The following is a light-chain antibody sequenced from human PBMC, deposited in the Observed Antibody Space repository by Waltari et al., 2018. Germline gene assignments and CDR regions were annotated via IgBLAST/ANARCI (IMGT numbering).Light chain of an antibody. CDR1: NSDVGGYNY. J-gene: IGLJ2*01. V-gene: IGLV2-8*01. CDR3: SSYAGNNNLV. Sequence: QSALTQPPSASGSLGQSVTISCTGTNSDVGGYNYVSWSQQHPGKAPKLLIYEVSKRPSGVPVRFSGSKSGNTASLTVSGLQAEDEADYYCSSYAGNNNLVFGGGTKLTVL. CDR2: EVS.